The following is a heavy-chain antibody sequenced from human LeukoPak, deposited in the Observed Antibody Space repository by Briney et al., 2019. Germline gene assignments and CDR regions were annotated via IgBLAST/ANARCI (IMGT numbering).Heavy chain of an antibody. J-gene: IGHJ6*02. V-gene: IGHV3-30-3*01. CDR1: GFTFSSYA. CDR2: ISYDGSNK. D-gene: IGHD3-3*01. Sequence: PGGSLRLSCAASGFTFSSYALHWVRQAPGKGLEWVAVISYDGSNKYYADSVKGRFTISRDNAKNSLYLQMNSLRDEDTAVYYCASWPDFWSGHYGMDVWGQGTTVTVSS. CDR3: ASWPDFWSGHYGMDV.